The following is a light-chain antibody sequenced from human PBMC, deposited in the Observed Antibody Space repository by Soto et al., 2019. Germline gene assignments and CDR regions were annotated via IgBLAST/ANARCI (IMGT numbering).Light chain of an antibody. J-gene: IGLJ3*02. CDR1: SSDVGTYNL. CDR2: EVD. Sequence: SALTQPASVSGSPGQSITISCTGTSSDVGTYNLVSWYQQHPGKAPKLMIYEVDKRPSGVSNRFSGSKSGNRASLTISGLQAEDEADYYCCSYASTITWVFGGGTKVTVL. CDR3: CSYASTITWV. V-gene: IGLV2-23*02.